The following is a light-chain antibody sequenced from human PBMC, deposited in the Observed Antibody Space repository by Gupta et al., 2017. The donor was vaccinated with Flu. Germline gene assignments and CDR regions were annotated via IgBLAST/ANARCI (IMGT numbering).Light chain of an antibody. CDR1: SSNIGKNF. CDR3: AAWDGGLSGPV. J-gene: IGLJ3*02. Sequence: QSVLTQPPSASGTPGQSVTMSCSGSSSNIGKNFAYWYKQLPGTAPKLLIYRNSQRPPGVPDRFSGSKSGTSASLAISGLRPEDEADYYCAAWDGGLSGPVFGGGTKVTVL. CDR2: RNS. V-gene: IGLV1-47*01.